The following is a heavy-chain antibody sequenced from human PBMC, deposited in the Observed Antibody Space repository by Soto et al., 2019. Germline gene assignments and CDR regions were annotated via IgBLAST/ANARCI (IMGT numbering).Heavy chain of an antibody. J-gene: IGHJ4*02. CDR1: GYTFTSYG. V-gene: IGHV1-18*01. CDR3: ARDHATEGYYDFWSGYPYLDY. Sequence: ALVKVSCKASGYTFTSYGISWVRQAPGQGLEWMGWISAYNGNTNYAQKLQGRVTMTTDTSTSTAYMELRSLRSDDTAVYYCARDHATEGYYDFWSGYPYLDYWGQGTLVTVSS. D-gene: IGHD3-3*01. CDR2: ISAYNGNT.